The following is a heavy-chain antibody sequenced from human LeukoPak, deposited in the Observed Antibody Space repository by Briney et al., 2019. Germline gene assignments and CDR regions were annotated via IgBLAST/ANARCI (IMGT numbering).Heavy chain of an antibody. J-gene: IGHJ4*02. V-gene: IGHV3-23*01. CDR1: GNTFSSYA. D-gene: IGHD2-2*01. CDR3: ARGEGTSSFDY. CDR2: ISGSGGTT. Sequence: GGSLRLSCAASGNTFSSYAMGWVRQAPGKGLEWVSAISGSGGTTYYADSVKGRFTISRDNSKNTLYLQMNSLRAEDTAVYYCARGEGTSSFDYWGQGTLVTVSS.